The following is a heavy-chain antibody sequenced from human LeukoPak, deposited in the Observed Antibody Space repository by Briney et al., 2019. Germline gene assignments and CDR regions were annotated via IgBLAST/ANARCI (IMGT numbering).Heavy chain of an antibody. CDR1: GGSISSGGYS. V-gene: IGHV4-30-2*01. D-gene: IGHD3-22*01. Sequence: SETLSLTCAVSGGSISSGGYSWSWIRQPPGKGLEWIGYIYHSGSTYYNPSPKSRVTISVDRSKNQFSLKLSSVTAADMAVYYCARGPTMMDYYGMDVWGQGTTVTVSS. CDR2: IYHSGST. J-gene: IGHJ6*02. CDR3: ARGPTMMDYYGMDV.